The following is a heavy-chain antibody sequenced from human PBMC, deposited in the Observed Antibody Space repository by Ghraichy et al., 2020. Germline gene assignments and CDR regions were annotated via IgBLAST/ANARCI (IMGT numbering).Heavy chain of an antibody. CDR2: IYYSGST. D-gene: IGHD4-17*01. J-gene: IGHJ4*02. Sequence: SETLSLTCTVSGGSISSSSYYWGWIRQPPGKGLEWIGSIYYSGSTYYNPSLKSRVTISVDTSKNQFSLKLSSVTAADTAVYYCARHPRVSVTPDYWGQGTLVTVSS. V-gene: IGHV4-39*01. CDR1: GGSISSSSYY. CDR3: ARHPRVSVTPDY.